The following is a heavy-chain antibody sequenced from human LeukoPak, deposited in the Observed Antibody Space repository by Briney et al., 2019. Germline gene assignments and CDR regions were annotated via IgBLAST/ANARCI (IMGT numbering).Heavy chain of an antibody. J-gene: IGHJ4*02. Sequence: ASVKVSCKASGYTFSNYGISWVRQAPGQGLEWMGWISGYNGNTIYAQKLQGRVTMTTATSTSTAYMELRSLRSDDTAVYYCARERHYDSSGYYSFDYWGQGTLVTVSS. D-gene: IGHD3-22*01. CDR1: GYTFSNYG. CDR3: ARERHYDSSGYYSFDY. CDR2: ISGYNGNT. V-gene: IGHV1-18*01.